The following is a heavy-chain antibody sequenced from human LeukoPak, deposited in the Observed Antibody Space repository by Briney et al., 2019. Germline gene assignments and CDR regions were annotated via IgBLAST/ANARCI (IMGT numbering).Heavy chain of an antibody. J-gene: IGHJ4*02. D-gene: IGHD5-12*01. CDR1: GGSISDYY. Sequence: SETLSLTCTVSGGSISDYYWSWIRQPPGKGLEWIGYIYYSGSTNYNPSLKSRVTISVDTSKNQFSLKLSSATAADTAVYYCARQGLPYYFDYWGQGTLVTVSS. CDR2: IYYSGST. CDR3: ARQGLPYYFDY. V-gene: IGHV4-59*08.